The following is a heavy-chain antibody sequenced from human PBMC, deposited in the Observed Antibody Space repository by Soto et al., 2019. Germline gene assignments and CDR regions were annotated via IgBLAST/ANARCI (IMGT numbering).Heavy chain of an antibody. CDR2: IIPILGIA. CDR1: GGTFSSYT. J-gene: IGHJ3*02. V-gene: IGHV1-69*04. Sequence: SVKVSCKASGGTFSSYTISWVRQAPGQGLEWMGRIIPILGIANYAQKFQGRVTITADKSTSTAYMELSSLRSEDTAVYYCARDLKSPTDAFDIWGQGTMVTVSS. CDR3: ARDLKSPTDAFDI.